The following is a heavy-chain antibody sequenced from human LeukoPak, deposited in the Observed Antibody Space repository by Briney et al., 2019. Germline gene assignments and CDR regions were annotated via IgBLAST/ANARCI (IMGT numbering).Heavy chain of an antibody. Sequence: ASVKVSCKASGYTFTGYYMHWVRQAPGQGLEWVGWINPNSGGTNYAQKFQGRVTMTRDTSISTAYMELSRLRSDDTAVYYCARHYCSSTSCHLEGYYYYGMDVWGQGTTVTVSS. D-gene: IGHD2-2*01. V-gene: IGHV1-2*02. J-gene: IGHJ6*02. CDR3: ARHYCSSTSCHLEGYYYYGMDV. CDR2: INPNSGGT. CDR1: GYTFTGYY.